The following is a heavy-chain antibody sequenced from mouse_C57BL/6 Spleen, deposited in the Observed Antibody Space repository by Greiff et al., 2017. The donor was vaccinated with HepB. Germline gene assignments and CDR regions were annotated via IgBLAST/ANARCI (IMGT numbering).Heavy chain of an antibody. Sequence: EVQLVESGGGLVKPGGSLKLSCAASGFTFSSYAMSWVRQTPEKRLEWVATISDGGSYTYYPDNVKGRFTISRDNAKNNLYLQMSHLKSEDTAMYYCAREGGTMVTFDYWGQGTTLTVSS. D-gene: IGHD2-2*01. CDR3: AREGGTMVTFDY. V-gene: IGHV5-4*01. J-gene: IGHJ2*01. CDR1: GFTFSSYA. CDR2: ISDGGSYT.